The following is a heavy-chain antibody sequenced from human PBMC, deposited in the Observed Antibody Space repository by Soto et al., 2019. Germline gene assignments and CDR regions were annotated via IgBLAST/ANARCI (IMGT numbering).Heavy chain of an antibody. V-gene: IGHV4-59*01. CDR3: ASSSDSSSWYNWFDP. Sequence: SETLSLTCTVSGGSISSYYWSWIRQPPGKGLEWIGYIYYSGSTNYNPSLKSRVTISVDTSKNQFSLKLSSVTAADTAVYYCASSSDSSSWYNWFDPWGQGTLVTVSS. J-gene: IGHJ5*02. D-gene: IGHD6-13*01. CDR1: GGSISSYY. CDR2: IYYSGST.